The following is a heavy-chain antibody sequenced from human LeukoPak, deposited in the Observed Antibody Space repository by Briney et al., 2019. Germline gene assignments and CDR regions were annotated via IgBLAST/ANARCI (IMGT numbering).Heavy chain of an antibody. V-gene: IGHV1-2*02. Sequence: GASVKVSCKASGYTFTGYYMHWVRQAPGQGLEWMGWINPNSGGTNYAQKFQGRVTMTRDTSISTAYMELSRLRSDDTAVYYCARVVSLAAAGYDYWGQGTLVTVSS. D-gene: IGHD6-13*01. CDR2: INPNSGGT. CDR3: ARVVSLAAAGYDY. J-gene: IGHJ4*02. CDR1: GYTFTGYY.